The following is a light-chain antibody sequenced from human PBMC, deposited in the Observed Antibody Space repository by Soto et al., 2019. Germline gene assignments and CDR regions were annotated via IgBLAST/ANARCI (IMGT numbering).Light chain of an antibody. CDR1: QYIGDF. CDR2: GAS. V-gene: IGKV1-39*01. Sequence: DIQMTQSPSSLSASVGDRVTITCRATQYIGDFLNWYQQTPGKAPKLLIFGASNLHIGVTSRFSGSGSGTEFTLTFNNLQREDFATYYCQESFFTLGTFGRGTKVEI. CDR3: QESFFTLGT. J-gene: IGKJ1*01.